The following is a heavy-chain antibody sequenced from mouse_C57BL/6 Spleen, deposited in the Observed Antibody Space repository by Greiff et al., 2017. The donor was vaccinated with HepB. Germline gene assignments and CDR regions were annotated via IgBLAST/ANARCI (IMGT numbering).Heavy chain of an antibody. J-gene: IGHJ2*01. D-gene: IGHD4-1*01. V-gene: IGHV1-64*01. CDR3: ASSWDEDYFDY. CDR2: IHPNSGST. CDR1: GYTFTSYW. Sequence: VKLQQSGAELVKPGASVKLSCKASGYTFTSYWMHWVKQRPGQGLEWIGMIHPNSGSTNYNEKFKSKATLTVDKSSSTAYMQLSSLTSEDSAVYYCASSWDEDYFDYWGQGTTLTVSS.